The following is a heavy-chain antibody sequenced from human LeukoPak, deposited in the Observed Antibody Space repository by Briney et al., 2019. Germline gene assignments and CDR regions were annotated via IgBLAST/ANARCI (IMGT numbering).Heavy chain of an antibody. Sequence: GGSLRLSCAASGFTFSSYAMHWVRQAPGKGLEWVAVISYDGSNKYYADSVKGRFTISRDNSKNTLCLQMNSLRAEDTAVYYCARDREWELMYYFDYWGQGTLVTVSS. V-gene: IGHV3-30-3*01. D-gene: IGHD1-26*01. J-gene: IGHJ4*02. CDR1: GFTFSSYA. CDR2: ISYDGSNK. CDR3: ARDREWELMYYFDY.